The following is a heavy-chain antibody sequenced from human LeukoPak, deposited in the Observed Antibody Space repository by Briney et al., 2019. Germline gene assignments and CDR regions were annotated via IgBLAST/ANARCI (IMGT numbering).Heavy chain of an antibody. V-gene: IGHV3-23*01. CDR1: GFTFSSHA. CDR3: AKEGGDYVYYFDY. Sequence: GGPLRLSCAASGFTFSSHAMSWVRQAPGKGLEWVSAISVSGGSTYYADSVKGRFTISRDNSKNTLYLQMNSLRAEDTAIYYCAKEGGDYVYYFDYWGQGTLVTVSS. J-gene: IGHJ4*02. CDR2: ISVSGGST. D-gene: IGHD4-17*01.